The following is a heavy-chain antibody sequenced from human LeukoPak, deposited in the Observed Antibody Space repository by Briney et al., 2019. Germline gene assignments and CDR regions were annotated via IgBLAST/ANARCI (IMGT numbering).Heavy chain of an antibody. J-gene: IGHJ2*01. CDR2: ISAYNGNT. V-gene: IGHV1-18*01. D-gene: IGHD6-13*01. CDR3: ARDHLASLYSSTLTFDL. CDR1: GYTFTSYG. Sequence: ASVKVSCKASGYTFTSYGISWVRQAPGQGLEWMGWISAYNGNTNYAQKLQGRVTMTTDTSTSTAYMELRSLRSDDTAVYYYARDHLASLYSSTLTFDLWGRGTLVTVSS.